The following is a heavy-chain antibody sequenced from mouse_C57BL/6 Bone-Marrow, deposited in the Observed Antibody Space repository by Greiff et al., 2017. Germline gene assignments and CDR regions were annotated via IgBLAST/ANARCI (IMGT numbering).Heavy chain of an antibody. J-gene: IGHJ2*01. Sequence: EVKLVESGGDLVKPGGSLKLSCAASGFTFSSYGMSWVRQTPDKRLEWVATISSGGSYTYYPDSVKGRFTISKDNAKNTLYLQMSSLKSEDTAMYYSGRWMMVKDYFDYWGQGTTLTVSS. CDR3: GRWMMVKDYFDY. D-gene: IGHD2-3*01. CDR2: ISSGGSYT. V-gene: IGHV5-6*01. CDR1: GFTFSSYG.